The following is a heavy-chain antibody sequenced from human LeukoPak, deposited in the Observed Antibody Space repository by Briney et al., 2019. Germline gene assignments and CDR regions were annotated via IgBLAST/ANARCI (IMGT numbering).Heavy chain of an antibody. CDR2: ITADGSGI. D-gene: IGHD2/OR15-2a*01. J-gene: IGHJ4*02. V-gene: IGHV3-74*01. CDR3: ARVALNSGQQEY. CDR1: GFPLSSYW. Sequence: SGVPLSLFCAASGFPLSSYWMYWVRQAPGEALVWVSLITADGSGISYADSVKGRFTISRDNAKNTLYLQMNTLRVEDTAVYYCARVALNSGQQEYWGQGTLVTVSS.